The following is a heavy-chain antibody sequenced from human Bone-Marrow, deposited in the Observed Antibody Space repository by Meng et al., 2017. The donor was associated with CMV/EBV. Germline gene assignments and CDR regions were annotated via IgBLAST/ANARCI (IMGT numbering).Heavy chain of an antibody. CDR3: ARVEDTAMVGYYFDY. CDR2: ISYDGSNK. Sequence: GESLKISCAASGFTFSSYAMHWVRQAPGKGLEWVAVISYDGSNKYYADSVKGRFTISRDNSKNTLYLQMNSLRAEDTAVYYCARVEDTAMVGYYFDYWGQGTLVTVSS. J-gene: IGHJ4*02. V-gene: IGHV3-30-3*01. D-gene: IGHD5-18*01. CDR1: GFTFSSYA.